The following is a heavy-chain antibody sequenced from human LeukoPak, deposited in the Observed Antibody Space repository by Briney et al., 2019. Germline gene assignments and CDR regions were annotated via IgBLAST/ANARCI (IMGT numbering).Heavy chain of an antibody. V-gene: IGHV3-20*04. CDR3: ARVTSSGWYRNYFDY. CDR2: INWNGGST. D-gene: IGHD6-19*01. J-gene: IGHJ4*02. CDR1: GFTFVDYG. Sequence: QAGGSPRLSCAASGFTFVDYGMSWVRQAPGKGLEWVSGINWNGGSTGYADSVKGRFTISRDNAKNSLYLQMNSLRAEDTALYYCARVTSSGWYRNYFDYWGQGTLVTVSS.